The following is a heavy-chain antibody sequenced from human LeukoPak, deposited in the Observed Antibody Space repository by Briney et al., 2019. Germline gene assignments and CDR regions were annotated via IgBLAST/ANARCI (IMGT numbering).Heavy chain of an antibody. D-gene: IGHD3-10*01. CDR1: GFTFSSYA. V-gene: IGHV3-30*04. CDR2: ISYDGSNK. J-gene: IGHJ4*02. Sequence: PGGSLRLSCAASGFTFSSYAMHWVRQAPGKGLEWVAVISYDGSNKYYADSVKGRFTISRDNSKNTLYLQMNSLRAEDTAVYYCARDGLWFGESYYFDYWGQGTLVTVSS. CDR3: ARDGLWFGESYYFDY.